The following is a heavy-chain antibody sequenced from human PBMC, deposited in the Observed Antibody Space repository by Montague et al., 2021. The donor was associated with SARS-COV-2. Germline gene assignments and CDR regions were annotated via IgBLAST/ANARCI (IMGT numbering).Heavy chain of an antibody. CDR1: GDSVSINSAT. Sequence: CAISGDSVSINSATLTWVRHSPSRGLEWLGRTYYRSKWYNDYAVXMRCRVTINPDTSKNQFSLQLNSVTPEDTAIYYCTSGREGNYNVMDVWGQGTTVTVAS. V-gene: IGHV6-1*01. CDR3: TSGREGNYNVMDV. D-gene: IGHD1-1*01. J-gene: IGHJ6*02. CDR2: TYYRSKWYN.